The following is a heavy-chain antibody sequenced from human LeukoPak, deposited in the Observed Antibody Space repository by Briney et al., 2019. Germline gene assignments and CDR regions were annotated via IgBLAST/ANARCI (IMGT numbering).Heavy chain of an antibody. CDR1: GFTFSSYW. CDR3: AREADDGVYYFDY. CDR2: IKPDGSEK. J-gene: IGHJ4*02. V-gene: IGHV3-7*01. Sequence: PGGSLRLSCAASGFTFSSYWMSWVRQAPGKGLEWVAHIKPDGSEKNYVDSVEGRFTLFRDDAKNSVYLQMNSLRVEDTAVYYCAREADDGVYYFDYWGQGTLVTVSS. D-gene: IGHD5-24*01.